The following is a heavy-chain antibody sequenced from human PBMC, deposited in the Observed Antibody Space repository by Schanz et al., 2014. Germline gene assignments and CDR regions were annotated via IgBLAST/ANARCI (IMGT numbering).Heavy chain of an antibody. V-gene: IGHV3-74*01. CDR2: IKSDGNST. Sequence: EVQLVESGGGLVQPGGSLRLSCAASGFTFSSYWMHWVRQVPGKGLVWVSRIKSDGNSTSYADSVKGRFTISRDNSKNTLYLQMNSLRAEDTAVYYCAKDGPGGSVSYSADGGMDVWGQGTTVTVSS. J-gene: IGHJ6*02. CDR3: AKDGPGGSVSYSADGGMDV. CDR1: GFTFSSYW. D-gene: IGHD3-10*01.